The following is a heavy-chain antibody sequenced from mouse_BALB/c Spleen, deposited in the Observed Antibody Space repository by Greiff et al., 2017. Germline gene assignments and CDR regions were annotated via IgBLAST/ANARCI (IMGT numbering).Heavy chain of an antibody. V-gene: IGHV1-20*01. CDR1: GYSFTGYF. CDR2: INPYNGDT. J-gene: IGHJ2*01. Sequence: EVQLQQSGPELVKPGASVKISCKASGYSFTGYFMNWVMQSHGKSLEWIGRINPYNGDTFYNQKFKGKATLTVDKSSSTAHMELSSLTSVDSAVYFCARGGNYIGFDYWGQGTTLTVSS. D-gene: IGHD2-1*01. CDR3: ARGGNYIGFDY.